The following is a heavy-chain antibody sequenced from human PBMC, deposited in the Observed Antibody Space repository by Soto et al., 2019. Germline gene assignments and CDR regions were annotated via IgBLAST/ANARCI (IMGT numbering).Heavy chain of an antibody. V-gene: IGHV3-30*03. D-gene: IGHD6-13*01. CDR2: ISYDGSDK. Sequence: QVQLVESGGGVVQPGRSLRLSCAASGFTISGHGMHWVRQAPGKGLEWLAVISYDGSDKFYGDSVKGRFTISRDNSKNTLFLQVNSLREAQTAVYYCASWCGIASPAYDASLAPYDYWGQGTLVTVSS. CDR3: ASWCGIASPAYDASLAPYDY. CDR1: GFTISGHG. J-gene: IGHJ4*02.